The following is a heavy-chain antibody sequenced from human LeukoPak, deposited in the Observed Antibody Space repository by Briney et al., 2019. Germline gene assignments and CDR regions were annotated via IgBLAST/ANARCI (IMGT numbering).Heavy chain of an antibody. CDR3: ARGGTVYATQVTDLDY. V-gene: IGHV4-34*01. CDR2: INHSGST. CDR1: GGSFSGYY. D-gene: IGHD2-8*01. Sequence: SETLSLTCAVYGGSFSGYYWSWLRQPPGKGLEWLGEINHSGSTNYNPSLKSRVTISVDTSKNQFSLKLSSVTAADTAVYYCARGGTVYATQVTDLDYWGQGTLGTVSS. J-gene: IGHJ4*02.